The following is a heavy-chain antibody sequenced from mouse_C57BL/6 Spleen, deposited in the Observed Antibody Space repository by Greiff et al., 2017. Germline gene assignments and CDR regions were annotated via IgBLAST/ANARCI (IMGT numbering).Heavy chain of an antibody. Sequence: VQLQQPGAELVKPGASVKMSCKASGYTFTSYWITWVKQRPGQGLEWIGDIYPGSGSTNYNEKFKSKATLTVDTSSSTAYMQLSSLTSEDSAVYYCARSGYGSSYFDYWGQGTTLTVSS. CDR2: IYPGSGST. D-gene: IGHD1-1*01. CDR3: ARSGYGSSYFDY. V-gene: IGHV1-55*01. CDR1: GYTFTSYW. J-gene: IGHJ2*01.